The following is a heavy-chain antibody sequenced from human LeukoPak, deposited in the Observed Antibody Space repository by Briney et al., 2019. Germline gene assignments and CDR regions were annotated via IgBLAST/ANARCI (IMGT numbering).Heavy chain of an antibody. CDR2: IIPIFGTA. V-gene: IGHV1-69*13. J-gene: IGHJ4*02. CDR3: ASGAVIRRDGYNFEH. D-gene: IGHD5-24*01. CDR1: GGTFSSYA. Sequence: GASVKVSCKASGGTFSSYAISWVRQAPGQGLEWMGGIIPIFGTANYAQKFQGRVTITADESTSTAYMELSSLRSEDTAVYYCASGAVIRRDGYNFEHWGQGTLVTVSS.